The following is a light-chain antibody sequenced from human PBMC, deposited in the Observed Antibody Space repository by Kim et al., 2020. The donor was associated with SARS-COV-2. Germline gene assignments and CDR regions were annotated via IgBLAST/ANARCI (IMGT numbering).Light chain of an antibody. CDR2: DAS. Sequence: GDRVTLTGRASQEIKNNVAWYQQKPGKVPKVLTYDASTWQSGVPSRFSGSGSGTDFTPTISSLKPEDVATYYCQRYNGGLETFGEGTKVDIK. CDR3: QRYNGGLET. J-gene: IGKJ1*01. V-gene: IGKV1-27*01. CDR1: QEIKNN.